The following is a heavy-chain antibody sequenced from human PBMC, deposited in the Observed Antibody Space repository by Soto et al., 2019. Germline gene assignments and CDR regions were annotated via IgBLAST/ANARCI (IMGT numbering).Heavy chain of an antibody. CDR3: AKGEGGMDV. J-gene: IGHJ6*02. CDR1: GFTFSSYG. CDR2: ISYYGSNK. V-gene: IGHV3-30*18. Sequence: QVQLVESGGGVVQPGRSLRLSCAASGFTFSSYGMHWVRQAPGKGLEWVAVISYYGSNKYYADSVKGRFTISRDNSKNTLYRQMNSLRAEDTAVYYCAKGEGGMDVWGQGTTVTVSS.